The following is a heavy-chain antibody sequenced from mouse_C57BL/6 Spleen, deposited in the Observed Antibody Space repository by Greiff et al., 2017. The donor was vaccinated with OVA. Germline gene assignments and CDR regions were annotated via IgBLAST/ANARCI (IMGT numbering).Heavy chain of an antibody. D-gene: IGHD2-4*01. J-gene: IGHJ2*01. CDR1: GFTFSDYG. Sequence: EVKVVESGGGLVKPGGSLKLSCAASGFTFSDYGMHWVRQAPEKGLEWVAYISSGSSTIYYADTVKGRFTISRDNAKNTLFLQMTSLRSEDTAMYYCARGRIYYEYGFDYWGQGTTLTVSS. V-gene: IGHV5-17*01. CDR2: ISSGSSTI. CDR3: ARGRIYYEYGFDY.